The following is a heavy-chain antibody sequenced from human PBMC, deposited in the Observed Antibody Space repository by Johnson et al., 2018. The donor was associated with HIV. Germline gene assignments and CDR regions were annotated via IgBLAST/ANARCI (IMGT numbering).Heavy chain of an antibody. D-gene: IGHD3-22*01. CDR3: AKGRDSSGFGAFDI. CDR2: ISGGST. CDR1: GFTVSSNE. Sequence: VQLVESRGVLVQPGGSLRLSCAASGFTVSSNEMSWVRQAPGKGLEWVSSISGGSTYYADSRKGRFTISRDNSKNTLYLQMNSLRAEDTAVYYCAKGRDSSGFGAFDIWGQGTMVTVSS. J-gene: IGHJ3*02. V-gene: IGHV3-38-3*01.